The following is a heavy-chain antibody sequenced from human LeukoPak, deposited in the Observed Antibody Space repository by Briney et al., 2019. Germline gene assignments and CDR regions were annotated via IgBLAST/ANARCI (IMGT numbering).Heavy chain of an antibody. Sequence: SETLSLTCTVSGGSISSYYWSWIRQPPGKKLEWIGYIYYSGNTNYNPSLKSRVNISIDTSKNQFSLKVSSVTAADTAVYYCARVGDGNFDYWGQGTLVTVSS. CDR1: GGSISSYY. D-gene: IGHD3-16*01. V-gene: IGHV4-59*12. J-gene: IGHJ4*02. CDR3: ARVGDGNFDY. CDR2: IYYSGNT.